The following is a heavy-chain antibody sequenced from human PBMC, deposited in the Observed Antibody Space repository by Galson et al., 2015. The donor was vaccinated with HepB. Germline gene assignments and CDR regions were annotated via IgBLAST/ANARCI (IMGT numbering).Heavy chain of an antibody. Sequence: SVKVSCKASGYTFTDYYIHWVRQAPGQGLEWMGWISPYNGNTNYAQNLQGRVTMTTDTSTSTVYMEVRSLKFDDTAVYYCARLGAAAGFLDYWGQGTLVTVSS. CDR3: ARLGAAAGFLDY. V-gene: IGHV1-18*04. CDR2: ISPYNGNT. D-gene: IGHD6-13*01. J-gene: IGHJ4*02. CDR1: GYTFTDYY.